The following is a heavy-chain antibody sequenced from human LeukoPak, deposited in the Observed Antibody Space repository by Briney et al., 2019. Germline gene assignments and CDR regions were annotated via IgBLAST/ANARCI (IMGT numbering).Heavy chain of an antibody. CDR3: ARVRYRLAETYIDY. V-gene: IGHV1-2*02. J-gene: IGHJ4*02. D-gene: IGHD3-16*01. CDR2: INPNSGDT. CDR1: GYTFTASY. Sequence: GASVKVSCKASGYTFTASYMNWVRQAPGQGLEWMGWINPNSGDTNYAQKFQGRVTMTRDTSISTAYMELSRLRSDDTAVYYCARVRYRLAETYIDYWGQGTLVTVSS.